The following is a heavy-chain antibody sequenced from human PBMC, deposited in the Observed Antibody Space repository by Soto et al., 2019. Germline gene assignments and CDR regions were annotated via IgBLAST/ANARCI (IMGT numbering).Heavy chain of an antibody. J-gene: IGHJ5*02. CDR2: INNNSGGT. Sequence: GXSXKVSFTAAGYTXSGYYMDGVRQALGQGLEWMGWINNNSGGTNYAQKFQGRVTITRDTSISTAYMELSRLRSDDTAVYYCARGRRIAARPYQTNNWFDPWGPGTLVTVSS. D-gene: IGHD6-6*01. CDR3: ARGRRIAARPYQTNNWFDP. CDR1: GYTXSGYY. V-gene: IGHV1-2*02.